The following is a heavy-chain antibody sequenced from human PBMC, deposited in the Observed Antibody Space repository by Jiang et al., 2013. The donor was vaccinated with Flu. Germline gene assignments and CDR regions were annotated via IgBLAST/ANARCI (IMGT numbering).Heavy chain of an antibody. CDR1: GFTFSSYG. V-gene: IGHV3-30*03. CDR3: ARNQKGYRYFDWLLNY. Sequence: RLSCAASGFTFSSYGMHWVRQAPGKGLEWVAVISYDGSNKYYADSVKGRFTISRDNSKNTLYLQMNSLRAEDTAVYYCARNQKGYRYFDWLLNYWGQGTLVTVSS. D-gene: IGHD3-9*01. J-gene: IGHJ4*02. CDR2: ISYDGSNK.